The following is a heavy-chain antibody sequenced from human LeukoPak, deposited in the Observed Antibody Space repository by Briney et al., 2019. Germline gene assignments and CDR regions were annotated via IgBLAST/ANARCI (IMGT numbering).Heavy chain of an antibody. J-gene: IGHJ4*02. V-gene: IGHV3-23*01. CDR3: ASQQEYCSGGSCYFFLDY. CDR1: GFTFSSYG. D-gene: IGHD2-15*01. CDR2: ISGSGGST. Sequence: GGTLRLSCAASGFTFSSYGMRWVRQAPGKGLEWVSAISGSGGSTYYADSVKGRFTISRDNAKNSLYLQMNSLRAEDTAVYYCASQQEYCSGGSCYFFLDYWGQGTLVTVSS.